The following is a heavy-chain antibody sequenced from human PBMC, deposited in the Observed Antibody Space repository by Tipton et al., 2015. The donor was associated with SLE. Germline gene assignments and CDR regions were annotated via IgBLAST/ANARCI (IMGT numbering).Heavy chain of an antibody. D-gene: IGHD6-13*01. Sequence: TLSLTCTVSGGSISNDFYYWSWIRQSAAKGLEWIGRIYPGGGTNYNPSLNSRVTISVDTSKNQFSLKLSSVTAADTAVYYCARDSPGMAAADWGQGTLVTVSS. CDR2: IYPGGGT. V-gene: IGHV4-61*02. J-gene: IGHJ4*02. CDR1: GGSISNDFYY. CDR3: ARDSPGMAAAD.